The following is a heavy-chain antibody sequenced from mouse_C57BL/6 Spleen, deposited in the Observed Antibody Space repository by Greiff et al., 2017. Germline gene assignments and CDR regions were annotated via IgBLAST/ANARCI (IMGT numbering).Heavy chain of an antibody. Sequence: LQQSGPGLVQPSQSLSITCTVSGFSLTSHGVHWVRQPPGKGLEWLGVIWSGGSTDYNAAFISRLSIGKDNTKSQVFFKMNSLQADDTAIYYCGKTDCGSSYGAMDYWGQGTSVTVSS. CDR1: GFSLTSHG. D-gene: IGHD1-1*01. J-gene: IGHJ4*01. CDR3: GKTDCGSSYGAMDY. V-gene: IGHV2-4*01. CDR2: IWSGGST.